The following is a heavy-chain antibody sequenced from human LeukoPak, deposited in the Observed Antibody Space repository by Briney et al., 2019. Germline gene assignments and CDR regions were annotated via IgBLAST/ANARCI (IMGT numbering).Heavy chain of an antibody. Sequence: ASVKVSCKASGYTFTAYYVHWVRQAPGQGPEWMGWIHPNSGGTKYAQNFQGRVTMTRDTSITTAYMELSSLRSDDTAVYYCVRGDIYWDYWGQGTQVTVSS. CDR1: GYTFTAYY. J-gene: IGHJ4*02. V-gene: IGHV1-2*02. CDR2: IHPNSGGT. D-gene: IGHD2-15*01. CDR3: VRGDIYWDY.